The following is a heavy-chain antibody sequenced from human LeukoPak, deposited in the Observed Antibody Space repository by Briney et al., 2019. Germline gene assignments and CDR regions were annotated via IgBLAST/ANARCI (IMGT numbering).Heavy chain of an antibody. CDR2: INHSGST. Sequence: SETLSLTCAVYGGSFSGYYWSWIRQPPGKGLEWIGEINHSGSTYYNPSLKSRVTISVDRSKNQFSLKLSSVTAADTAVYYCARGTGDCSSTSCYTALNWFDPWGQGTLVTVSS. CDR3: ARGTGDCSSTSCYTALNWFDP. J-gene: IGHJ5*02. V-gene: IGHV4-34*01. D-gene: IGHD2-2*02. CDR1: GGSFSGYY.